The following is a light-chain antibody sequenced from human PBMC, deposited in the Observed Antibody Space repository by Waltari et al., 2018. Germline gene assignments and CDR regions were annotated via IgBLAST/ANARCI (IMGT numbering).Light chain of an antibody. CDR1: STDVGGYHY. CDR2: EVS. CDR3: SSYAGSNTYVL. J-gene: IGLJ2*01. Sequence: QSALTQPPSASGSPAQSVTIPCTGTSTDVGGYHYVSWYQQHPGKVPKLVIFEVSKRPSGVPDRFSGSRSGNTASLTVSGLQAEDEADYYCSSYAGSNTYVLFGGGTKLTVL. V-gene: IGLV2-8*01.